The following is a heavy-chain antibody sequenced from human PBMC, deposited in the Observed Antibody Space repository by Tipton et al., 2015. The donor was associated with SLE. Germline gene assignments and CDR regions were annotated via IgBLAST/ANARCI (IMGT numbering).Heavy chain of an antibody. CDR3: ATGVQASYVYSDY. V-gene: IGHV3-74*01. CDR1: GFTFSSYW. CDR2: INTSGSST. J-gene: IGHJ4*02. D-gene: IGHD3-16*01. Sequence: GSLRLSCAASGFTFSSYWMHWVRQAPGKGLVWVSRINTSGSSTHYADSVKGRFTISRDNAKNTVYLQMNSLRAEDTAVYYCATGVQASYVYSDYWGQGTLVIVSS.